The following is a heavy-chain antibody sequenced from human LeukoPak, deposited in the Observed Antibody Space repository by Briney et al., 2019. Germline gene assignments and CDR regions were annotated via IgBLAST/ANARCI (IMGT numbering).Heavy chain of an antibody. CDR1: CGYSSSYY. CDR2: LYYSGST. CDR3: ARVSQSSSWTIYFDY. V-gene: IGHV4-59*01. D-gene: IGHD6-13*01. J-gene: IGHJ4*02. Sequence: SEALLLTSCVGCGYSSSYYWSCSRRPPGERVLWCGYLYYSGSTNYNPSLQSRVTISVDTSKNQFSLKLSSVTAADTAVYYCARVSQSSSWTIYFDYWGQGTLVTVSS.